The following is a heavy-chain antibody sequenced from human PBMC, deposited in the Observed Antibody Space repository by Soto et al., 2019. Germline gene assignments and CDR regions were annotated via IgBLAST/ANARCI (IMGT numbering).Heavy chain of an antibody. J-gene: IGHJ4*02. D-gene: IGHD4-4*01. V-gene: IGHV1-69*06. CDR2: IIPIFGTA. CDR3: ARVRLILEAYRKFDY. Sequence: SVEVSCKXSGGTFSSYAISWVRQAPGQGLEWMGGIIPIFGTANYAQKFQGRVTITADKSTSTAHMELSSLRSEGTAVYYCARVRLILEAYRKFDYWGQGTLVTVSP. CDR1: GGTFSSYA.